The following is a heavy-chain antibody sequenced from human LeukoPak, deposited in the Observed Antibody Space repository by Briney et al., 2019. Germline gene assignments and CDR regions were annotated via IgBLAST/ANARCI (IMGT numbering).Heavy chain of an antibody. CDR2: IYYSGST. V-gene: IGHV4-39*01. J-gene: IGHJ6*03. Sequence: SESLSLTCTVSGGSISSSSYYWGWLRQPPGKGLVWIVSIYYSGSTYDNSSLKSRVTISVDTSKNQFPLKLSSVTAADTAVYYCARLPCSSTSCYASVYYYYMDVWGKGTTVTVSS. CDR3: ARLPCSSTSCYASVYYYYMDV. D-gene: IGHD2-2*01. CDR1: GGSISSSSYY.